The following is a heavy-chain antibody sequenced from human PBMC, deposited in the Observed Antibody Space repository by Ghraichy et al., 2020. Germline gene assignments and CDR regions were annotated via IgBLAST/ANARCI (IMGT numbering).Heavy chain of an antibody. Sequence: GSLRLSCTVSGGSISSSTYYWGWIRQPPGKGLEWLGSFLYSGSTYYNPSLKSRVTISVDTSKNQFSLKLSSVTAADTAVYYCVSEQPVPYWGQGTLVTVSS. CDR3: VSEQPVPY. CDR1: GGSISSSTYY. J-gene: IGHJ4*02. D-gene: IGHD6-6*01. V-gene: IGHV4-39*01. CDR2: FLYSGST.